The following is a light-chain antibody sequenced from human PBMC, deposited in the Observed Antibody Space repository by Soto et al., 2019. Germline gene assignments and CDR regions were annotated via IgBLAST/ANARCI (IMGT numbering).Light chain of an antibody. CDR1: SSDVGGYNY. CDR3: CTYAGSDILI. CDR2: DVT. J-gene: IGLJ2*01. Sequence: QSVLTQTRSVSGSPGQSVTISCTGTSSDVGGYNYVSWYQRHPGKAPKLIISDVTKRPSGVPDRFSGSKSGNTASLTISGLQAEDEADYDCCTYAGSDILIFGGGTKVTVL. V-gene: IGLV2-11*01.